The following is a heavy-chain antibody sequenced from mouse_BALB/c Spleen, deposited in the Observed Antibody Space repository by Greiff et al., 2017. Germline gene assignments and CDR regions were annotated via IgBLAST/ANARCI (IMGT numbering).Heavy chain of an antibody. CDR2: IWAGGST. Sequence: VQLQQSGPGLVAPSQSLSITCTVSGFSLTSYGVHWVRQPPGKGLEWLGVIWAGGSTNYNSALMSRLSISKYNSKSQVFLKMNSLQTDDTAMYYCARDHHYGSSYLDYWGQGTTLTVSS. CDR1: GFSLTSYG. V-gene: IGHV2-9*02. J-gene: IGHJ2*01. D-gene: IGHD1-1*01. CDR3: ARDHHYGSSYLDY.